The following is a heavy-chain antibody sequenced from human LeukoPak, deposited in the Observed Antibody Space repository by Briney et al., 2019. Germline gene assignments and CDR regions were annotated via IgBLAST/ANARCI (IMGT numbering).Heavy chain of an antibody. Sequence: GGSLRLSCAASGFTFSSYSMNWVRQAPGKGLEWVANIKQDGSEKYYVDSVNGRFTISRDSAKSSLFLQMNSLRVEDTAVYYCARGPFYYYESSGYYWFDYWGQGTLVTVSS. CDR1: GFTFSSYS. CDR3: ARGPFYYYESSGYYWFDY. CDR2: IKQDGSEK. V-gene: IGHV3-7*01. D-gene: IGHD3-22*01. J-gene: IGHJ4*02.